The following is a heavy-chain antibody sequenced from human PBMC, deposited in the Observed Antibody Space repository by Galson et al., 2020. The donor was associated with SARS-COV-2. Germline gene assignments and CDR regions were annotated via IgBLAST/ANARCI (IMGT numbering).Heavy chain of an antibody. D-gene: IGHD6-13*01. V-gene: IGHV3-23*01. CDR1: GSTFSSYA. CDR3: AKRLYSSSQSETRGMDV. Sequence: GGSLRLSCAASGSTFSSYAMNWVRQAPGEGLEWVSAISGSGDTTHYAGSVKGRFTISRDNSKNTLYMQMNSVRAEDTAVYYCAKRLYSSSQSETRGMDVWGQGATVTVSS. J-gene: IGHJ6*02. CDR2: ISGSGDTT.